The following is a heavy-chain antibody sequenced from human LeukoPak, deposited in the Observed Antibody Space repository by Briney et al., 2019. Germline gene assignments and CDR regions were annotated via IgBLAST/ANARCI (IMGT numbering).Heavy chain of an antibody. CDR2: ISYDGSNK. Sequence: PGGSLRLSCAASGFTFSSYAMHWVRQAPGKGLEWEAVISYDGSNKYYADSVKGRFTISRDNSKNTLYLQMNSLRAEDTAVYYCARDGDYGDYGYFDYWGQGTLVTVSS. CDR1: GFTFSSYA. CDR3: ARDGDYGDYGYFDY. D-gene: IGHD4-17*01. V-gene: IGHV3-30*04. J-gene: IGHJ4*02.